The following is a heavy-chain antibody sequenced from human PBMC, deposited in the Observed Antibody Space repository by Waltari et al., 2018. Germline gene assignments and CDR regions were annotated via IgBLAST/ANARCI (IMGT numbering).Heavy chain of an antibody. CDR3: AKGQYYYGSGSYEDY. Sequence: EVLLLESGGGLVQPGGSLRLSCAASRFTFSTYSMIWVRQAPGKGLEWVSTLSGTGSSTYYADSVKGRFTISRDNSKNTLYLQMNSLRAEDTAIYYCAKGQYYYGSGSYEDYWGQGTLVTVSS. D-gene: IGHD3-10*01. CDR2: LSGTGSST. J-gene: IGHJ4*02. CDR1: RFTFSTYS. V-gene: IGHV3-23*01.